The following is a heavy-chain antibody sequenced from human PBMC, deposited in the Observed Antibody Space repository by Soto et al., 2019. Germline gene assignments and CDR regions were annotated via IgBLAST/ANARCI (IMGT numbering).Heavy chain of an antibody. CDR2: ISTLHGNT. Sequence: QVQLVQSGAEVKKPGASVKVSCKASGYTFTNQGISWVRQAPGQGLEWGGWISTLHGNTDYAQKLQGRVTLTTDTSTSTAYMELRSLTSDDTAVYYCARDPHLSSWRKIDSWGQGTLVTVSS. J-gene: IGHJ4*02. V-gene: IGHV1-18*01. CDR3: ARDPHLSSWRKIDS. CDR1: GYTFTNQG. D-gene: IGHD6-13*01.